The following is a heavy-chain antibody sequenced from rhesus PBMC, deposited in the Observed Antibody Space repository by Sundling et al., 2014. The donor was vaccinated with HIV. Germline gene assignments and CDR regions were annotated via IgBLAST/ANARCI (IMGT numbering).Heavy chain of an antibody. Sequence: EVQLVESGGGLVQALGGSLRLSCAASGFTFSRYGIYWVRQAPGKGLEWISAISSGGDNTYYADSVKGQFTISRDNSKNTLSLQMNSLRVEDTAVYYCATAIAGTFDGLDSWGQGVSSPSPQ. V-gene: IGHV3-103*01. CDR1: GFTFSRYG. CDR2: ISSGGDNT. D-gene: IGHD1-20*01. CDR3: ATAIAGTFDGLDS. J-gene: IGHJ6*01.